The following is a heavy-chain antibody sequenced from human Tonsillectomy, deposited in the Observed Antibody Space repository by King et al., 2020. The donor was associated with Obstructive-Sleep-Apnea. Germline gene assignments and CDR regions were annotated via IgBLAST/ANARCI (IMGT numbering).Heavy chain of an antibody. CDR2: ISSSSSYI. V-gene: IGHV3-21*01. CDR1: GFTFSSYS. CDR3: ARYSGSYEGADY. D-gene: IGHD1-26*01. Sequence: VQLVESGGGLVKPGGSLRLSCAASGFTFSSYSMNWVRQAPGKGLEWVSSISSSSSYIYYADSVKGRFTISRDNAKNSLYLQMNSLRAEDTAVYYCARYSGSYEGADYWGQGTLVTVSS. J-gene: IGHJ4*02.